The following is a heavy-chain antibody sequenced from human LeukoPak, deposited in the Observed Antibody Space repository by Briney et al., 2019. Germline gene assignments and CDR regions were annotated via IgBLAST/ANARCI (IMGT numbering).Heavy chain of an antibody. CDR1: GGSXXSGGYS. Sequence: XLTCAXSGGSXXSGGYSWSWIRQPPGKGLEWIGYIYHSGSTYYNPSLKSRVTISVDRSKNQFSLKLSSVTAADTAVYYCARGLSYDSSGFYFDYWGQGTLVTVSS. D-gene: IGHD3-22*01. V-gene: IGHV4-30-2*01. CDR3: ARGLSYDSSGFYFDY. J-gene: IGHJ4*02. CDR2: IYHSGST.